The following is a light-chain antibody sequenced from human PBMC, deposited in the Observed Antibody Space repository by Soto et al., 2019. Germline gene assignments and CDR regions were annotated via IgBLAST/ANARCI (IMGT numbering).Light chain of an antibody. CDR1: QSISIN. J-gene: IGKJ1*01. CDR3: QQYDSWPSWT. CDR2: GAS. V-gene: IGKV3-15*01. Sequence: EIVMTQSPATLSVSPGERATLSCRASQSISINLAWYQQQPGQDPRLLIYGASTRDTGTPARFSGSGSGTEFTLTISSLQSEDFAVYYCQQYDSWPSWTFGQGTKVEIK.